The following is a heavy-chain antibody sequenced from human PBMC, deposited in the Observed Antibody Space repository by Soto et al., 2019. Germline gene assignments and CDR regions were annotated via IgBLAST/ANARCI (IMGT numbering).Heavy chain of an antibody. D-gene: IGHD2-2*02. Sequence: QVQLVESGGGVVQPGRSLRLSCAASGFTFSSYGMHWVRQAPGKGLEWVAVISYDGSNKYYADSVKGRFTISRDNSKNTLYLQMNSLRAEDTAVYYCAKDCSSTSCYIYWGQGTLVTVSS. CDR1: GFTFSSYG. V-gene: IGHV3-30*18. CDR3: AKDCSSTSCYIY. CDR2: ISYDGSNK. J-gene: IGHJ4*02.